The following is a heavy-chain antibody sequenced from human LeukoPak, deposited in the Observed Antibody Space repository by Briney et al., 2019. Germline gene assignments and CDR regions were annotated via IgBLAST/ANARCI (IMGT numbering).Heavy chain of an antibody. V-gene: IGHV3-30-3*01. Sequence: PGGSLRLSCAASGFTFSSYAMHWVRQAPGKGLEWVAVISYDGSNKYYADSVKGRFTISRDNAKKSVYLQMNSLRAEDTAMYYCARDGRGGYLDYWGQGTLVTVSS. CDR3: ARDGRGGYLDY. J-gene: IGHJ4*02. D-gene: IGHD3-16*01. CDR1: GFTFSSYA. CDR2: ISYDGSNK.